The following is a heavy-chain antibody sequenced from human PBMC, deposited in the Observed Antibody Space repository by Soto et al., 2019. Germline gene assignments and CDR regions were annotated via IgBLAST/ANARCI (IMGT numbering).Heavy chain of an antibody. CDR3: AKGGYSSSWYPN. CDR2: ISYDGSNK. J-gene: IGHJ4*02. Sequence: QVQLVESGGGVVQPGRSLRLSCAASGFTFSSYGMHWVRQAPGKGLEWVAVISYDGSNKYYADSVKGRFTISRDNSKNTMYLQMTSLRAEDTAVYYCAKGGYSSSWYPNWGQGTLVTVSS. V-gene: IGHV3-30*18. D-gene: IGHD6-13*01. CDR1: GFTFSSYG.